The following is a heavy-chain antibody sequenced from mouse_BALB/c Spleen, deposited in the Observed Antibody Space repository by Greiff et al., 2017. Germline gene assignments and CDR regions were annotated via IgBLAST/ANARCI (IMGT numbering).Heavy chain of an antibody. J-gene: IGHJ4*01. Sequence: EVKLQQSGAELVKPGASVKLSCTASGFNIKDTYMHWVKQRPEQGLEWIGRIDPANGNTKYDPKFQGKATITADKSSSTAYMQLKSLTSEDSAVYYCARFTMDYWGQGTSVTVSS. CDR3: ARFTMDY. CDR1: GFNIKDTY. V-gene: IGHV14-3*02. CDR2: IDPANGNT.